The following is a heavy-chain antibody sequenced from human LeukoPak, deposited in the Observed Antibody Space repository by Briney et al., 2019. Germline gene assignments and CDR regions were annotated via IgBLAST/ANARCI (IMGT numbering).Heavy chain of an antibody. D-gene: IGHD3-22*01. J-gene: IGHJ3*02. CDR3: ARDRYYYDSSAPEAFDI. CDR1: GGSISSSSYY. CDR2: IYYSGST. Sequence: PSQTLSLTCTVSGGSISSSSYYWGWIRQPPGKGLEWIGSIYYSGSTYYNPSLKSRVTISVDTSKNQFSLKLSSVTAADTAVYYCARDRYYYDSSAPEAFDIWGQGTMVTVSS. V-gene: IGHV4-39*07.